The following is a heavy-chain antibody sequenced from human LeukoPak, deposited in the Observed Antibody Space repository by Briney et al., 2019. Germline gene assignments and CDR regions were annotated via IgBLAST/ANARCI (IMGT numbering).Heavy chain of an antibody. Sequence: GASVKVSCKASGCTFTSYGISWVRQAPGQGLEWMGIINPSGGSTSYAQKFQGRVTMTRDTSTSTVYMELSSLRSEDTAVYYCARGERDYDILPWDYWGQGTLVTVSS. CDR2: INPSGGST. CDR3: ARGERDYDILPWDY. J-gene: IGHJ4*02. D-gene: IGHD3-9*01. CDR1: GCTFTSYG. V-gene: IGHV1-46*01.